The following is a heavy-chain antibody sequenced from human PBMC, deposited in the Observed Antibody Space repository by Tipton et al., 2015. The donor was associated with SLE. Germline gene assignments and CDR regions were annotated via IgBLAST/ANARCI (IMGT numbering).Heavy chain of an antibody. J-gene: IGHJ4*02. V-gene: IGHV3-48*03. Sequence: SLRLSCVVSGLIFSSHEMNWVRQAPGKGLEWVSYISDSSGSATGYADSVKGRFTIPRDNAKNSLSLQMNSLRAEDTAVYYCATDLPGDRDFDYWGQGALVTVSS. CDR2: ISDSSGSAT. CDR3: ATDLPGDRDFDY. D-gene: IGHD7-27*01. CDR1: GLIFSSHE.